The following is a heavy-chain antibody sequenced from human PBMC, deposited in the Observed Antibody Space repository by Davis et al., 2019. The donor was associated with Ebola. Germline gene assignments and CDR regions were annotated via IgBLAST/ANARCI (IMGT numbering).Heavy chain of an antibody. J-gene: IGHJ5*02. CDR3: AAWVIGYCTTYSCYTSYNWFDP. D-gene: IGHD2-2*01. V-gene: IGHV1-58*01. CDR2: IVIGSGHT. CDR1: RFTFPSSA. Sequence: SVQVSCKASRFTFPSSAVQWVRQARGQRLEWLGWIVIGSGHTNYAQKFQERVTITRDMSTNTVYMELNSLRSEDTAVYYCAAWVIGYCTTYSCYTSYNWFDPWGQGSLVTVSS.